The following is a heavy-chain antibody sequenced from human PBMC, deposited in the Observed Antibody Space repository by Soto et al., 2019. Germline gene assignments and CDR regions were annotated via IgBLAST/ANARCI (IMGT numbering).Heavy chain of an antibody. J-gene: IGHJ6*02. CDR3: IQSRCGGDCLQSYASYYYYGMDV. Sequence: QITLKESGPTLVKPTQPLTLTCTFSAFSLSTGGVGVGWIRQPPGKALEWLALLYWDDDKRYSPSLRSRLTITKDTSKNQVVLTMTNMDPVDTATYYCIQSRCGGDCLQSYASYYYYGMDVWGQGTTVTVSS. V-gene: IGHV2-5*02. CDR2: LYWDDDK. CDR1: AFSLSTGGVG. D-gene: IGHD2-21*02.